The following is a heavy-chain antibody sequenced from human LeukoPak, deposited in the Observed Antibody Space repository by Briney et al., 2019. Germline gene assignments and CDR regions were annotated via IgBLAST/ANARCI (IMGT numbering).Heavy chain of an antibody. CDR1: GFTFDNYG. J-gene: IGHJ4*02. CDR3: ARDNYYDSSGYYWLGY. CDR2: LTWSGDRT. V-gene: IGHV3-20*04. D-gene: IGHD3-22*01. Sequence: GGSLRLSCSASGFTFDNYGMSWVRQAPGKGLGWVAGLTWSGDRTGYADSVNGRFTISRDNAKDSLYLQMNSLRTEDTALYFCARDNYYDSSGYYWLGYWGQGTLVTVSS.